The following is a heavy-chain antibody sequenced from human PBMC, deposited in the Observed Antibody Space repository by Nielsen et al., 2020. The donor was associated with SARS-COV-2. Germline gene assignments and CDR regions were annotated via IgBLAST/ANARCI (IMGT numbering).Heavy chain of an antibody. V-gene: IGHV3-73*01. CDR1: GFTFSVTA. CDR2: IRTRSNRYTT. Sequence: GGSLRLSCKTSGFTFSVTAMHWVRQAPGKGLEWVGRIRTRSNRYTTSYAASLKGRFTISRDDSKDTVYLQMSGLATEDTAVYYCARMRYGLDVWGQGTSVTVSS. CDR3: ARMRYGLDV. J-gene: IGHJ6*02.